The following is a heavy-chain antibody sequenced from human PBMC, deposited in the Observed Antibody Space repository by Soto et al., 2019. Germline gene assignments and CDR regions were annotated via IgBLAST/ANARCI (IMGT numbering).Heavy chain of an antibody. V-gene: IGHV3-23*01. J-gene: IGHJ4*02. CDR1: GFTFSTYA. CDR3: AKARHCNAFGGCDY. Sequence: EVQLLESGGGLVQPGGSPRLACAASGFTFSTYAMNWVRQAPGKGLEWVSGISGGGGSTFYADAVKGRFTISRDNSKNPRSLQTNSMGAEDTAVYYCAKARHCNAFGGCDYWGQGTLVTVSS. D-gene: IGHD3-10*01. CDR2: ISGGGGST.